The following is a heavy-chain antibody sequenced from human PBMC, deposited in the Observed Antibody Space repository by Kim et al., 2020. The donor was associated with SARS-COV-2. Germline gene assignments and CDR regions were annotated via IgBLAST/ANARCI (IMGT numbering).Heavy chain of an antibody. Sequence: SETLSLTCTVSGGSISSGSYYWSWIRQPAGKGLEWIGRIYTSGSTNYNPSLKSRVTISVDTSKNQFSLKLNSVTAADTAVYYCARDRSVGDFWNGYLFDYWGQGTLVTVSS. J-gene: IGHJ4*02. CDR1: GGSISSGSYY. CDR2: IYTSGST. CDR3: ARDRSVGDFWNGYLFDY. V-gene: IGHV4-61*02. D-gene: IGHD3-3*01.